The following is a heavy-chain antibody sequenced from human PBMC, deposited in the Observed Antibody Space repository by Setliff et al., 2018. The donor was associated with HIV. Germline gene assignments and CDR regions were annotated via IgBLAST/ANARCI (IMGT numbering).Heavy chain of an antibody. D-gene: IGHD6-19*01. V-gene: IGHV4-34*01. CDR1: GGSFSGYY. CDR3: AKGVAGLQYYYYYMDV. CDR2: ITHSGST. J-gene: IGHJ6*03. Sequence: KPSETLSLTCAVYGGSFSGYYWTWIRQPPGKGLEWIGEITHSGSTNYNPSPETRVTISVDTSKNQFSLKLSSVTAADTAVYYCAKGVAGLQYYYYYMDVWGKGTTVTVSS.